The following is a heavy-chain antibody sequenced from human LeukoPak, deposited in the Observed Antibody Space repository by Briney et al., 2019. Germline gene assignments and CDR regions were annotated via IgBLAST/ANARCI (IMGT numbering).Heavy chain of an antibody. V-gene: IGHV3-23*01. CDR3: AKGRFFTADASFFDF. Sequence: PGGSLRLSCAASGFTFSSYSMNWVRQAPGKGLEWVSAISGSGYSTYYADSVKGRFTISRDNSKNTLYLQMNSLRAEDTAVYYCAKGRFFTADASFFDFWGQGTLVTVSS. CDR2: ISGSGYST. D-gene: IGHD3-3*01. CDR1: GFTFSSYS. J-gene: IGHJ4*02.